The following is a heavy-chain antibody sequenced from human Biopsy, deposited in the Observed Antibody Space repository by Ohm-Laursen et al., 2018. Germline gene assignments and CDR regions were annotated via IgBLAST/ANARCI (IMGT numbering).Heavy chain of an antibody. J-gene: IGHJ4*02. D-gene: IGHD2-21*01. CDR3: TNHYCGGITCPMNF. V-gene: IGHV3-11*01. Sequence: SLRLSCAASGFTFSDYYMSWIRQAPGKGLEWVSSISGSGDAKYYIDSVKGRFTISRDNAENSLYLQMNSLRAEDTAVYFCTNHYCGGITCPMNFWGQGTLVTVSS. CDR1: GFTFSDYY. CDR2: ISGSGDAK.